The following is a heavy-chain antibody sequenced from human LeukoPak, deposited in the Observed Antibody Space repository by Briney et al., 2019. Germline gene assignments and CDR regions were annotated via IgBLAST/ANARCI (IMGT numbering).Heavy chain of an antibody. D-gene: IGHD3-22*01. J-gene: IGHJ4*02. CDR2: IDPSDSYT. V-gene: IGHV5-10-1*01. CDR1: GYSFTGYW. Sequence: GESLRISCKGSGYSFTGYWISWVRQMPGKGLEWMGRIDPSDSYTNYSPSFQGHVTISADKSISTAYLQWSSLKASDTAMYYCARAISYYDSSGYYSDWGQGTLVTVSS. CDR3: ARAISYYDSSGYYSD.